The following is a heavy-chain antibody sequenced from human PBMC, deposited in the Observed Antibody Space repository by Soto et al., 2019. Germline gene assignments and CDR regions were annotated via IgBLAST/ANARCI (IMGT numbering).Heavy chain of an antibody. CDR3: ARDDAYSSGLY. Sequence: GGSLRLSCAASGFTFSSYAMSWVRQAPGKGLVWVSRINSDGSSTSYADSVKGRFTISRDNAKNTLYLQMNSLRAEDTAVYYCARDDAYSSGLYWGQGTLVTVSS. J-gene: IGHJ4*02. D-gene: IGHD6-19*01. CDR2: INSDGSST. CDR1: GFTFSSYA. V-gene: IGHV3-74*01.